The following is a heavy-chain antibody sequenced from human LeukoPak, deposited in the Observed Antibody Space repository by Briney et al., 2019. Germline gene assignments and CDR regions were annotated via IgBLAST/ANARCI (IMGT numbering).Heavy chain of an antibody. CDR1: GFTFTSYG. V-gene: IGHV1-18*04. Sequence: GASVKVSCKASGFTFTSYGFSWVRQAPGQGLGWMGWISANNGDTHYAQKFQGRVTMTTDTSTTTVYMELRSLTSDDSAVYYCARKPTAHAFDFWGQGTMVTVSS. CDR2: ISANNGDT. D-gene: IGHD4-17*01. J-gene: IGHJ3*01. CDR3: ARKPTAHAFDF.